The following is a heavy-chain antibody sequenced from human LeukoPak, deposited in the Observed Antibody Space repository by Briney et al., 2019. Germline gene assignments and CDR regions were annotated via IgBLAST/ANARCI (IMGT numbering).Heavy chain of an antibody. V-gene: IGHV3-23*01. Sequence: QPGGSLRLSCAASGLTFSSYAMSWVRQATGKGLEWVSAISGSGGSTCYADSVKGRFTISRDNSKNTLYLQMNSLRAEDTAVYYYAKDGGRRVFYCGGDCPFDYWGQGTLVTVSS. J-gene: IGHJ4*02. D-gene: IGHD2-21*01. CDR3: AKDGGRRVFYCGGDCPFDY. CDR1: GLTFSSYA. CDR2: ISGSGGST.